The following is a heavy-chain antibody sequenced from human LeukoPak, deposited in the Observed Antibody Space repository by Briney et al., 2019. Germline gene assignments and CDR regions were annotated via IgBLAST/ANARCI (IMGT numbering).Heavy chain of an antibody. CDR3: ARDRIAAAGGDAFDI. J-gene: IGHJ3*02. D-gene: IGHD6-13*01. CDR1: GYTFTSYG. Sequence: ASVKVSCKASGYTFTSYGISWVRQAPGQGLEWMGWISAYNGNTNYAQKLQGRVIMTTDTSTSTAYMELRSLRSDDTAVYYCARDRIAAAGGDAFDIWGQGTMVTVSS. V-gene: IGHV1-18*01. CDR2: ISAYNGNT.